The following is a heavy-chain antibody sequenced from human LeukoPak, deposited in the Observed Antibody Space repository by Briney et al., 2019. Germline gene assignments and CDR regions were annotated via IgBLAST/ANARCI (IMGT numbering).Heavy chain of an antibody. CDR3: AIDPNWGTHS. CDR2: ISYDGSNK. V-gene: IGHV3-30*03. CDR1: GFTFSSYG. Sequence: GGSLRLSCAASGFTFSSYGMHWVRQAPGKGLEWVAVISYDGSNKYYADSVKGRFTISRDNSKNTLYLQMNSLRVEDTAVYYCAIDPNWGTHSWGQGVLVTVSS. D-gene: IGHD7-27*01. J-gene: IGHJ4*02.